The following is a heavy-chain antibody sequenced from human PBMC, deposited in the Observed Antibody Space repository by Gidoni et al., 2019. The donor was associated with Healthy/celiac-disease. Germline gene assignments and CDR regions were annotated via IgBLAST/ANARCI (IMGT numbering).Heavy chain of an antibody. D-gene: IGHD1-26*01. J-gene: IGHJ4*02. CDR2: IKSKTDGGTT. V-gene: IGHV3-15*01. Sequence: EVQLVESGGGLVKPGGSLRLSCPAPGFTFTNAWMSWVRQAPGKGLEWVGRIKSKTDGGTTDYAAPVKGRFTISRDDSKNTLYLQMNSLKTEDTAVYYCTSPRWELPPDYWGQGTLVTVSS. CDR3: TSPRWELPPDY. CDR1: GFTFTNAW.